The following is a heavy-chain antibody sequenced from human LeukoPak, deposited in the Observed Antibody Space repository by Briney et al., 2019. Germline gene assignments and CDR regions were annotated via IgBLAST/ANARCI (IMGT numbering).Heavy chain of an antibody. Sequence: GGSLRLSCAASGFTFSTYAMHWVRQAPGRGLDWVAFIFFDGSNKYYADSVKGRFTISRDDSKNTLYLQMDSLRPEDTAVYYCARDLGEWGRVDDWGQGTLVTVSS. CDR1: GFTFSTYA. V-gene: IGHV3-30-3*01. CDR3: ARDLGEWGRVDD. CDR2: IFFDGSNK. D-gene: IGHD3-16*01. J-gene: IGHJ4*02.